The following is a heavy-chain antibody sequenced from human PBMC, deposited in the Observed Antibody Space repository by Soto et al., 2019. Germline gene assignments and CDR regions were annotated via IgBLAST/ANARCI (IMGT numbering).Heavy chain of an antibody. CDR1: GGTFSSYA. CDR3: ATIAAAGTINWFDP. CDR2: IIPIFGTA. Sequence: QVQLVQSGAEVKKPGSSVKVSCKASGGTFSSYAISWVRQAPGQGLEWMGGIIPIFGTANYAQKFQGRVTITADESTSTVYMELSSLRSEDTAMYYCATIAAAGTINWFDPWGQGTLVTVSS. V-gene: IGHV1-69*12. D-gene: IGHD6-13*01. J-gene: IGHJ5*02.